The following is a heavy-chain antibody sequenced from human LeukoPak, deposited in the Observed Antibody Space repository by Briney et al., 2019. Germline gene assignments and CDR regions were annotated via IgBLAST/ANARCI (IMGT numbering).Heavy chain of an antibody. V-gene: IGHV3-23*01. Sequence: GGSLRLSCAASGFTFSSYAMSWVRQAPGKGLEWVSAISGSGGSTYYADSVKGRFTISRDNAKNSLYLQMNSLRDEDTAVYYCARDQVAAAGHFDYWGQGTLVTVSS. J-gene: IGHJ4*02. CDR3: ARDQVAAAGHFDY. D-gene: IGHD6-13*01. CDR1: GFTFSSYA. CDR2: ISGSGGST.